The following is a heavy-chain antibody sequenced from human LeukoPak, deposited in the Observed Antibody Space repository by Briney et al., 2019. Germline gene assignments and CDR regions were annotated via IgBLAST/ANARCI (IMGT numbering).Heavy chain of an antibody. D-gene: IGHD1-26*01. CDR3: ARGNSGDSGHFDY. V-gene: IGHV3-53*01. CDR1: GFTVSSNY. J-gene: IGHJ4*02. Sequence: GGSLRLSCAASGFTVSSNYMSWGRQARGRGLGWVSVIYNDGSTYYADSVKGRLTIYRDNSKNPLYVQMNSLRAEDTAAYYCARGNSGDSGHFDYWGQGTLVPVSS. CDR2: IYNDGST.